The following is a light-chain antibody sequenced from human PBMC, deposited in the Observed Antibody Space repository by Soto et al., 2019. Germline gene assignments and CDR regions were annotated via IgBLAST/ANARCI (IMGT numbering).Light chain of an antibody. CDR1: QTVSSN. CDR2: GAS. V-gene: IGKV3-15*01. CDR3: QQYNNWPLT. J-gene: IGKJ4*01. Sequence: EIVLTQSPATLSVSPGGRATLSCRASQTVSSNLAWYQQEPGQAPRLLIYGASTKATGIPARFSGSGSGTEFTLSISSLHPEDFAVYYCQQYNNWPLTFGGGTKVEIK.